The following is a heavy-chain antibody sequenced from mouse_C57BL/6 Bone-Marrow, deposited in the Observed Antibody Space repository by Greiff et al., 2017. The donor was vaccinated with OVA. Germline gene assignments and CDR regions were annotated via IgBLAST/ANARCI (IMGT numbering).Heavy chain of an antibody. Sequence: VQLQQSGAELVRPGASVKLSCTASGFNIKDDYMHWVKQRPEKGLEWIGWIDPENGDTKYASKFQGKATITADTSSNTAYLQLSSLTSEDTAVYYCTLYLFAYWGQGTLVTGSA. CDR2: IDPENGDT. CDR1: GFNIKDDY. V-gene: IGHV14-4*01. CDR3: TLYLFAY. J-gene: IGHJ3*01. D-gene: IGHD5-5*01.